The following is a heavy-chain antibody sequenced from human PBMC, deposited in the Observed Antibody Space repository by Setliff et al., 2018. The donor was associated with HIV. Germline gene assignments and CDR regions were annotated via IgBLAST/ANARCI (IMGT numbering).Heavy chain of an antibody. CDR1: GFIFSTFP. CDR3: ARDRNCGNGCYSSADH. V-gene: IGHV3-30*01. CDR2: MSGDANSQ. J-gene: IGHJ4*02. D-gene: IGHD2-21*01. Sequence: SLRLSCAASGFIFSTFPMHWVRQAPGKGLEWVAVMSGDANSQYYADSVRGRFTISRDNSKNTVYLQVNSLTTEDTAVYYCARDRNCGNGCYSSADHWGLGTLVTVSS.